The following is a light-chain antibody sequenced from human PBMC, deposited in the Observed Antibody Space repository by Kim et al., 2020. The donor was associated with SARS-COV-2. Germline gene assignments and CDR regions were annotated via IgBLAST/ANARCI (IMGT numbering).Light chain of an antibody. CDR1: QSVSSY. J-gene: IGKJ2*01. V-gene: IGKV3-11*01. Sequence: EIVLTQSPATLSLSPGERATLSCRASQSVSSYLAWYQQKPGQAPRLLIYDASNRATGIPARFSGSGSGTDFTLTISSLEPEDFAVYYCQQRSNWSLYTRGQDTKL. CDR3: QQRSNWSLYT. CDR2: DAS.